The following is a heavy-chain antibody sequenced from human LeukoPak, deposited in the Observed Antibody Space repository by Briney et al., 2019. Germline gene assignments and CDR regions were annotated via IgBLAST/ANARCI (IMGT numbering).Heavy chain of an antibody. CDR3: AKDHHYGDYVLDFFDY. D-gene: IGHD4-17*01. CDR2: IFYDGSIG. Sequence: GGSLRLSCAGSGFTFSSYAMHWVRQAPGEGLEWVAVIFYDGSIGYYAESVKGRFTISRDNSKNTLYLQMNSLRAEDTAVYYCAKDHHYGDYVLDFFDYWGQGTLVTVSS. J-gene: IGHJ4*02. V-gene: IGHV3-30*04. CDR1: GFTFSSYA.